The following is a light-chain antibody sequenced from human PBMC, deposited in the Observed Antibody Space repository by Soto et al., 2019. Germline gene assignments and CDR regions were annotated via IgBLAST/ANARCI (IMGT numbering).Light chain of an antibody. CDR3: QQYGISPGGT. Sequence: EIVLTQSPGTLSLSPGERATLSCRASQSVSSSYLAWYQQKPGQAPGLLIYGASSRATGIPDRFSGSGSGTDFTLTISRLEPEDFAVYYCQQYGISPGGTFGQGTKLEIK. V-gene: IGKV3-20*01. J-gene: IGKJ2*01. CDR2: GAS. CDR1: QSVSSSY.